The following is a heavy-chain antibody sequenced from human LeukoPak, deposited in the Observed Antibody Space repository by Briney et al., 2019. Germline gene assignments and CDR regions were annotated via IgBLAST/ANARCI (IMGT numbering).Heavy chain of an antibody. J-gene: IGHJ4*02. CDR3: AKDSHDSSGYYYDYFDY. CDR1: GFTFSSYG. CDR2: IRYDGSNK. D-gene: IGHD3-22*01. V-gene: IGHV3-30*02. Sequence: PGGSLRLSCAASGFTFSSYGMHWVRQAPGKGLEWVAFIRYDGSNKYYADSVKGRFTISRDNSKNTLYLQMNSLRAEDTAVYYCAKDSHDSSGYYYDYFDYWGQGTLVTVSS.